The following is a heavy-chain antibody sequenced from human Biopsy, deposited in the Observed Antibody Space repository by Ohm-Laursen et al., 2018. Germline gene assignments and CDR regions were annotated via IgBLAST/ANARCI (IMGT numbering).Heavy chain of an antibody. V-gene: IGHV1-2*02. Sequence: ASVKVSCKASGYNFNAYYMQWVRQAPGQGLEWMGWINPNNGDTNYAHKFQGRVTMTRDTSISTAYMHLSGLTSDDTAVYYCARLAYSEYRRDPLDVWGQGTMVTVSS. D-gene: IGHD5-18*01. CDR2: INPNNGDT. CDR3: ARLAYSEYRRDPLDV. CDR1: GYNFNAYY. J-gene: IGHJ3*01.